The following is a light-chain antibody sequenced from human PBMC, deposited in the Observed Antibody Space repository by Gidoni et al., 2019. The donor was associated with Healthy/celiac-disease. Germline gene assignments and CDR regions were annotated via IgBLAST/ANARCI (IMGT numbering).Light chain of an antibody. J-gene: IGKJ2*01. Sequence: DIQMTQSPSSLSASVGDRVTITCRASQGISNSLAWYQQKPGKAPKLLLYAASRLESGAPSRFSGSGSGTDYTLTISSLQPEDFATYYCQQYYSTLYTFXQXTKLEIK. CDR3: QQYYSTLYT. CDR2: AAS. V-gene: IGKV1-NL1*01. CDR1: QGISNS.